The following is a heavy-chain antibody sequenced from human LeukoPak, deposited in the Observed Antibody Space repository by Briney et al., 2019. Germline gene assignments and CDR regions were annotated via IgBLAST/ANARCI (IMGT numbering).Heavy chain of an antibody. CDR2: IKPDGSEK. D-gene: IGHD3-22*01. J-gene: IGHJ4*02. V-gene: IGHV3-7*01. CDR1: GFTFSSYW. CDR3: AREVRSYDSSGYYYAHFDY. Sequence: GGSLRLSCAASGFTFSSYWMTWVRQTPGKGLEWVANIKPDGSEKYYVDSVKGRFTISRDNAKNSLYLQMNSLRAEDTAVYYCAREVRSYDSSGYYYAHFDYWGQGTLVTVSS.